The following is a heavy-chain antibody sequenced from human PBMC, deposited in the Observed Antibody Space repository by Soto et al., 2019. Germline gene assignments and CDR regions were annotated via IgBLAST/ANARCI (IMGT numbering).Heavy chain of an antibody. D-gene: IGHD5-12*01. J-gene: IGHJ4*02. CDR1: GGSISSSNW. CDR2: ISHSGST. CDR3: ARGQWLRGYAHYDY. V-gene: IGHV4-4*02. Sequence: QVQLQESGPGLVKPSGTLSLTCAVSGGSISSSNWWSWVRQPPGKGLEWIWEISHSGSTNYNPSLKSRVTISVDKSMSQFSLKLSSVTAADTAVYYCARGQWLRGYAHYDYWGQGTLVTVSS.